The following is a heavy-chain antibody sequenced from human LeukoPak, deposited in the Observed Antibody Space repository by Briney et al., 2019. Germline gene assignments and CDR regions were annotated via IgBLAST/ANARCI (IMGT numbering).Heavy chain of an antibody. CDR3: AKDSMWVGATRGAFDI. J-gene: IGHJ3*02. V-gene: IGHV3-23*01. Sequence: AGGSLRLSCAASGFSFSSYAMSWVRQAPGKGLEWVSVISGSGGSRYYSDSVKGRFAISRDNFKNTLYLQMNSLRAEDTAVYYCAKDSMWVGATRGAFDIWGQGTMVTVSS. CDR2: ISGSGGSR. CDR1: GFSFSSYA. D-gene: IGHD1-26*01.